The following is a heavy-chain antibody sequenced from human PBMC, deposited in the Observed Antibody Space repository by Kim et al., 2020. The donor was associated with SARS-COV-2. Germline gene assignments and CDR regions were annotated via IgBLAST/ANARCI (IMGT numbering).Heavy chain of an antibody. J-gene: IGHJ4*02. Sequence: TTEYAGSVKGRVTISREDSKNIAYLQMDSLKTDDTAVYYCSRHSGGSCLDCWGQGTLVTVSS. CDR2: TT. CDR3: SRHSGGSCLDC. V-gene: IGHV3-49*02. D-gene: IGHD2-15*01.